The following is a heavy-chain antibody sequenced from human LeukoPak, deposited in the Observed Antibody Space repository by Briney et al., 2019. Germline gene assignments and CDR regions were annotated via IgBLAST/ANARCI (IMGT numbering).Heavy chain of an antibody. V-gene: IGHV3-23*01. CDR3: AKFGSGWSLFDY. CDR1: GFTFSSYA. CDR2: ISGSGGST. D-gene: IGHD6-19*01. J-gene: IGHJ4*02. Sequence: GGSLRLSYAASGFTFSSYAMSWVRQAPGKGLEWVSAISGSGGSTYYADSVKGRFTISRDNSKNTLYLQMNSLRAEDTAVYYCAKFGSGWSLFDYWGQGTLVTVSS.